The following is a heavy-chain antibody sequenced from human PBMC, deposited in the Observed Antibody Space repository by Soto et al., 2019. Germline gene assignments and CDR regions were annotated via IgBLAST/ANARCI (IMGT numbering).Heavy chain of an antibody. Sequence: QVHLVQSGAEVKEPGSSVKVSCKASGGGNLRDYRTTWVRRAPGQGLEWMGGIIPKLGSANYAQNFQGRVTGTADESTNTVYMELRSLRSDDSAVYYCARGSDGYNFGAVYWGQGTPVSVSS. J-gene: IGHJ4*02. CDR1: GGGNLRDYR. CDR2: IIPKLGSA. V-gene: IGHV1-69*01. D-gene: IGHD5-12*01. CDR3: ARGSDGYNFGAVY.